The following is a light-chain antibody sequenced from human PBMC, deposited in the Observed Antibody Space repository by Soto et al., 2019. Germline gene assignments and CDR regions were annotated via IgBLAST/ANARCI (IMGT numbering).Light chain of an antibody. CDR1: QSVSSSY. CDR2: GAS. V-gene: IGKV3-20*01. J-gene: IGKJ1*01. Sequence: EIVLTQSPGTLSLSPGERATLSCRASQSVSSSYLAWYQQKPVQAPRLRIYGASSRASGIPDRFSGSGSGTDFTLTISRLEPEDFAVYYCQQYGSSPLGTFGQGTKVEIK. CDR3: QQYGSSPLGT.